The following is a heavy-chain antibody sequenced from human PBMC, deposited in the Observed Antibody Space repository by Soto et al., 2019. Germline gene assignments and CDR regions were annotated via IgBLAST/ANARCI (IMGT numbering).Heavy chain of an antibody. Sequence: ASVKVSCKVSGYTLTELSMHWVRQAPGKGLEWMGGFDPEDGETIYAQKFQGRVTMTEDTSTDTAYMELSSLRSEDTAVYYCATGGSRRNRVFDCCGRRNLFTFSS. V-gene: IGHV1-24*01. CDR2: FDPEDGET. D-gene: IGHD3-10*01. J-gene: IGHJ4*02. CDR1: GYTLTELS. CDR3: ATGGSRRNRVFDC.